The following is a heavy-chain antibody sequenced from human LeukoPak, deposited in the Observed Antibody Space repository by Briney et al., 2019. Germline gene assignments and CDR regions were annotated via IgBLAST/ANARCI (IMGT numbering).Heavy chain of an antibody. CDR1: GYTFTSYY. J-gene: IGHJ5*02. D-gene: IGHD1-20*01. CDR2: INPSGGST. Sequence: ASVKVSCKASGYTFTSYYMHWVRQAPGQGLEWMGIINPSGGSTSYAQKFQGRVTMTRDTSTSTVYMELSSLRSEDTAVYYCARAPLTGTHGSWFDPWGQGTLVTVSS. V-gene: IGHV1-46*01. CDR3: ARAPLTGTHGSWFDP.